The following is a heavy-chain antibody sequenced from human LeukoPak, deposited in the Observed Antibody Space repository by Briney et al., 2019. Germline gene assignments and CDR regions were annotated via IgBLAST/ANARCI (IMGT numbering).Heavy chain of an antibody. V-gene: IGHV4-59*08. J-gene: IGHJ6*03. D-gene: IGHD3-3*01. Sequence: PSETLSLTCTVSGGSISSYYWSWIRQPPGKGLEWIGYIYYSGSTNYNPPLKSRVTIPVDTSKNQLSLKLSSVTAADTAVYYCARVRATLFGVAMDYMDVWGKGTTVTVSS. CDR3: ARVRATLFGVAMDYMDV. CDR1: GGSISSYY. CDR2: IYYSGST.